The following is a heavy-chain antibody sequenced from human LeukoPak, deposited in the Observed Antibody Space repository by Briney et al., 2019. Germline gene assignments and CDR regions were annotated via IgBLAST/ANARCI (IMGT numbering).Heavy chain of an antibody. CDR2: MNPNSGNT. CDR1: GYTFTSYD. J-gene: IGHJ3*02. V-gene: IGHV1-8*01. Sequence: GASVKVSCKASGYTFTSYDINWVRQATGQGLEWMGWMNPNSGNTGYAQKFQGRVTMTRNTSISTAYMELSSLRSEDTAVYYCARVPYDSSGYCLTQPDAFDIWGQGTMVTVSS. CDR3: ARVPYDSSGYCLTQPDAFDI. D-gene: IGHD3-22*01.